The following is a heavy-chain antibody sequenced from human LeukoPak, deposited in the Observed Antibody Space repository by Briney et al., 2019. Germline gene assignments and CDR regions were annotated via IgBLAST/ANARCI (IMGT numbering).Heavy chain of an antibody. Sequence: GASVKVSCKASGGTFSSYAISWVRQAPGQGLEWMGGIIPIFGTANYAQKFQGRVTITADESTSTAYMELSSLRSEDTAVYYCASHHYDILTGYYRGYYYYMDVWGKGTTVTISS. CDR3: ASHHYDILTGYYRGYYYYMDV. CDR2: IIPIFGTA. CDR1: GGTFSSYA. D-gene: IGHD3-9*01. J-gene: IGHJ6*03. V-gene: IGHV1-69*13.